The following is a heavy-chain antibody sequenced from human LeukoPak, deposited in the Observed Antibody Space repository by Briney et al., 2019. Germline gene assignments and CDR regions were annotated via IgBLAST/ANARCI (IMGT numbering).Heavy chain of an antibody. D-gene: IGHD6-13*01. CDR3: ARDPGKAAAASTWGAFDI. Sequence: ASVKVSCKASGYTFTSYYMHWVRQAPGQGLEWMGIINPSGGSTSYAQKFQGRVTMTRDTSTSTDYMELSSLRSEDTAVYYCARDPGKAAAASTWGAFDIWGQGTMVTVSS. V-gene: IGHV1-46*01. CDR2: INPSGGST. CDR1: GYTFTSYY. J-gene: IGHJ3*02.